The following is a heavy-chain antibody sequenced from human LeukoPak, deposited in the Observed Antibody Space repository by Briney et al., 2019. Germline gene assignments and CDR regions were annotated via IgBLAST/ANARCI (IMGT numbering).Heavy chain of an antibody. CDR3: AKVRVSGYDKGYFDY. CDR1: GFTFSSYA. J-gene: IGHJ4*02. Sequence: PGGSLRFSCAASGFTFSSYAMNWVRQAPGKGLEWVSVISGSGGRTYYADYVKGRFTISRDNSKNTLYLQMNRLRAEDTAVYYCAKVRVSGYDKGYFDYWGQGTLVTVSS. D-gene: IGHD3-3*01. V-gene: IGHV3-23*01. CDR2: ISGSGGRT.